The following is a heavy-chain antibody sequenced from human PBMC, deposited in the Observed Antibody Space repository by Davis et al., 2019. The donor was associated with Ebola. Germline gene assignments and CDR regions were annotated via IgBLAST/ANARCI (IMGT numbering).Heavy chain of an antibody. D-gene: IGHD3-22*01. CDR3: ARLISYDSSGYYNPGVFDY. Sequence: ASVKVSCKASGYSFTSYGISWVRQAPGQGLEWMGTINPSAGLTVFAQKFHGRVTMTRDTSASTVYMELSSLRSEDTAVYYCARLISYDSSGYYNPGVFDYWGQGTLVTVSS. CDR1: GYSFTSYG. V-gene: IGHV1-46*01. CDR2: INPSAGLT. J-gene: IGHJ4*02.